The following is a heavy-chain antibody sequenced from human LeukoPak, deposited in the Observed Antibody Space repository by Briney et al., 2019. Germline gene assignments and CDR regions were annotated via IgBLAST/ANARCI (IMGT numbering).Heavy chain of an antibody. CDR3: TTDFRGYEPFDY. V-gene: IGHV3-15*01. CDR2: IKSKTDGGTT. D-gene: IGHD5-12*01. J-gene: IGHJ4*02. CDR1: GFTFSNAW. Sequence: GGSLRLSCAASGFTFSNAWMSWVRQAPGKGLEWVGRIKSKTDGGTTDYVAPVKGRFTISRDDSKNTLYLQMNSLKTEDTAVYYCTTDFRGYEPFDYWGQGTLVTVSS.